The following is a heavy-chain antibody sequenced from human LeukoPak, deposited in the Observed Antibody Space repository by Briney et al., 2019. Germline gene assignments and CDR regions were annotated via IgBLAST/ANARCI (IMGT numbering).Heavy chain of an antibody. CDR3: ARGYVWIEMGLGY. D-gene: IGHD3/OR15-3a*01. J-gene: IGHJ4*02. CDR1: GYTFTGYS. CDR2: INPNSGDT. V-gene: IGHV1-2*02. Sequence: GASVKVSCKASGYTFTGYSIYWVRQAPGQGLEWMGGINPNSGDTNFAQKFQGRVTMTRDTSISTAYMELSGLRSDDPAIYYCARGYVWIEMGLGYWGQGTLVTVSS.